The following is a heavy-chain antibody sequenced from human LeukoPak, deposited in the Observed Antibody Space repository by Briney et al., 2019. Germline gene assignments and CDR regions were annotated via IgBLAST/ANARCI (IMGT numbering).Heavy chain of an antibody. V-gene: IGHV3-21*01. CDR2: ISSSSSYI. CDR1: GFTFSIYS. J-gene: IGHJ4*02. Sequence: GGSLRLSCAASGFTFSIYSMNWVRQAPGKGMEWVSSISSSSSYIYYADSVKGRFTISRDNAKNSLYLQMNSLRAEDTAVYYCARDMEYGDLYLFDYWGQGTLVTVSS. CDR3: ARDMEYGDLYLFDY. D-gene: IGHD4-17*01.